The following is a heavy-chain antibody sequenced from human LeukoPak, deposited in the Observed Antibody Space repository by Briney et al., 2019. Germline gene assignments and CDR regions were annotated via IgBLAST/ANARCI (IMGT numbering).Heavy chain of an antibody. J-gene: IGHJ4*02. D-gene: IGHD3-22*01. Sequence: ASVKVSCKASGYTFTSYGIGWVRQAPGQGLEWMGWISAYNGNTNYAQKLQGRVTMTTDTSTSTAYIELRSLRSDDTAVYYCARVPYYYDSSGYTGRLFDYWGQGTLVTVSS. CDR1: GYTFTSYG. CDR2: ISAYNGNT. V-gene: IGHV1-18*01. CDR3: ARVPYYYDSSGYTGRLFDY.